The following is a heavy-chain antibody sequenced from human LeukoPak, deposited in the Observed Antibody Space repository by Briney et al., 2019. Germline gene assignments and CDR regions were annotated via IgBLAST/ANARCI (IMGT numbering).Heavy chain of an antibody. CDR3: ARATWIQLWLIDY. V-gene: IGHV4-34*01. J-gene: IGHJ4*02. CDR2: INHSGST. CDR1: GGSFSCYY. D-gene: IGHD5-18*01. Sequence: SETLSLTCAVYGGSFSCYYWSWIRQPPGKGLEWIGEINHSGSTNYNPSLKSRVTISVDTSKNQFSLKLSSVTAADTAVYYCARATWIQLWLIDYWGQGTLVTVSS.